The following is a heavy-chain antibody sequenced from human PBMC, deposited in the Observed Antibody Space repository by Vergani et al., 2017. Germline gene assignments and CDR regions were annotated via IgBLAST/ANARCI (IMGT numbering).Heavy chain of an antibody. CDR1: GFTFSSYS. Sequence: EVQLVESGGGLVKPGGSLRLSCAASGFTFSSYSMNWVRQAPGKGLEWVSSISSSSSYIYYADSVKGRFTISRDNAKNSLYLQMNSLRAEDTAVYYCARGRAARPYYSYYMDVWGKGATVTVS. V-gene: IGHV3-21*01. D-gene: IGHD6-6*01. CDR2: ISSSSSYI. CDR3: ARGRAARPYYSYYMDV. J-gene: IGHJ6*03.